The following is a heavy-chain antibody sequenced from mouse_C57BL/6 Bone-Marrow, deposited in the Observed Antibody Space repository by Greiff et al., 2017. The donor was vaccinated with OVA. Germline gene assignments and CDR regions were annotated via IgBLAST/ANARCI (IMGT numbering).Heavy chain of an antibody. Sequence: VQLQQPGAELVKPGASVKLSCKASGYTFTSYWMHWVKQRPGQGLEWIGMIHPNSGSTNYNEKFKSKATLTVDKSSSTAYMQLSSLTSEDSAVYYCARERYYGKGAWFAYWGQGTLVTVSA. CDR2: IHPNSGST. CDR1: GYTFTSYW. V-gene: IGHV1-64*01. J-gene: IGHJ3*01. D-gene: IGHD1-1*01. CDR3: ARERYYGKGAWFAY.